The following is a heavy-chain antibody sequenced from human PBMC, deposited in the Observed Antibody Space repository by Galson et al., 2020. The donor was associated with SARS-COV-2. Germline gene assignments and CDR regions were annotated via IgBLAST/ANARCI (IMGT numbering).Heavy chain of an antibody. Sequence: SETLSLTCTVSGGSISSYYWSWIRQPPGKGLEWIGYIYYSGSTNYNPSLKSRVTISVDTSKNQFSLKLSSVTAADTAVYYCAREVRGTEGWSNWFDPWGQGTLVTVSS. V-gene: IGHV4-59*01. CDR3: AREVRGTEGWSNWFDP. D-gene: IGHD3-10*01. CDR2: IYYSGST. J-gene: IGHJ5*02. CDR1: GGSISSYY.